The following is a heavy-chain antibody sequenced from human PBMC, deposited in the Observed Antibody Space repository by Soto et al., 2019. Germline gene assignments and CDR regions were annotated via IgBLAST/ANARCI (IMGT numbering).Heavy chain of an antibody. V-gene: IGHV1-46*01. J-gene: IGHJ4*02. Sequence: ASVKVSCKASGYTFTSYYMHWVRQAPGQGLEWMGIINPSGGSTSYAQKFQGRVTMTRDTSTSTVYMELSSLRSEDTAVYYCARGGRDYDSSGYYEPHLDYWGQGTLVTVSS. CDR2: INPSGGST. CDR3: ARGGRDYDSSGYYEPHLDY. CDR1: GYTFTSYY. D-gene: IGHD3-22*01.